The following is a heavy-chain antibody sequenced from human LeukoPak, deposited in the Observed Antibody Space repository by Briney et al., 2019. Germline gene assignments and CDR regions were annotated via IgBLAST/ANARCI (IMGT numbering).Heavy chain of an antibody. CDR1: GFTFNSYA. CDR2: ISGGGDSA. CDR3: SKDACTGAFDI. Sequence: GGSLRLSCAASGFTFNSYAVGWVRQAPGKGLEWVSSISGGGDSAYYADSVKGRFTISRDNSKNTLYLQMNSLRAQDTAVYYCSKDACTGAFDIWGQRTMVTVSS. D-gene: IGHD1-14*01. J-gene: IGHJ3*02. V-gene: IGHV3-23*01.